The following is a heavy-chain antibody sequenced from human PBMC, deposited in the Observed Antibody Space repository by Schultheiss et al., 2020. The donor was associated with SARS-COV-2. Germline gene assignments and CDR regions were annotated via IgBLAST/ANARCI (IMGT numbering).Heavy chain of an antibody. J-gene: IGHJ6*03. CDR3: ARAEVRGQRYYYYMDV. CDR1: GGSISSYY. CDR2: INHSGST. V-gene: IGHV4-34*01. Sequence: GSLRLSCTVSGGSISSYYWSWIRQPPGKGLEWIGEINHSGSTNYNPSLKSRVTISVDTSKNQFSLKLSSVTAADTAVYYCARAEVRGQRYYYYMDVWGKGTTVTVSS. D-gene: IGHD3-10*01.